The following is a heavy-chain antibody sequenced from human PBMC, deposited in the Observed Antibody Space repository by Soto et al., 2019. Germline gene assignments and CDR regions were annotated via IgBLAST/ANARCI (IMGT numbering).Heavy chain of an antibody. CDR2: IYYSGST. V-gene: IGHV4-39*01. CDR1: GGSISSSSYY. Sequence: PSETLSLTCTVSGGSISSSSYYWGWIRQPPGKGLEWIGSIYYSGSTYYNPSLKSRVTISVDTSKNQLSLKLSSVTAADTAEYYCARLERSGRVYWGQGTLVTVSS. D-gene: IGHD3-10*01. J-gene: IGHJ4*02. CDR3: ARLERSGRVY.